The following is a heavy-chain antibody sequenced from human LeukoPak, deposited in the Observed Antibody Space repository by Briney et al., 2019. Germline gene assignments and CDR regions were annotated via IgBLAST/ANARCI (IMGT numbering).Heavy chain of an antibody. J-gene: IGHJ5*02. CDR2: ITLSGVST. V-gene: IGHV3-23*01. CDR1: GLTFSNNA. Sequence: GGSLRLSCKASGLTFSNNAMSWVRQAPGKGLEWVSFITLSGVSTFYADSVKGRFTISRDNSKNTLHLQMNNLTVEDTAMYYCASLLGYCSGDSCFNWFGPWGQGTLVAVSS. D-gene: IGHD2-15*01. CDR3: ASLLGYCSGDSCFNWFGP.